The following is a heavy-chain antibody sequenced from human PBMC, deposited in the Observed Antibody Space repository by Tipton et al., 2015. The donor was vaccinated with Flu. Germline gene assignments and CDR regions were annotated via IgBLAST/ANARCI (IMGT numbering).Heavy chain of an antibody. CDR2: INSDGSST. D-gene: IGHD2-21*02. V-gene: IGHV3-74*01. CDR1: GFTFSSYW. CDR3: APGGGGDGAFDY. J-gene: IGHJ4*02. Sequence: SLRLSCAASGFTFSSYWMHWVRQAPGKGLVWVSRINSDGSSTSYADSVKGRFTISRDNAKNSLYLQMNSLRAEDTAVYYCAPGGGGDGAFDYWGQGTLVTVSS.